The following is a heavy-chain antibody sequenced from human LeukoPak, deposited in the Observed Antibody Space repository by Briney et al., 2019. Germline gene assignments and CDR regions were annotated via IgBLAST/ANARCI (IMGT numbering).Heavy chain of an antibody. CDR3: ARWAVAGPDAFDI. Sequence: PSETLSLTCAVYGGSFSGYYWSWIRQPPGKGLEWIGEINHSGSTNYNPSLKSRVTISVDTSKNQFSLKLSSVTAADTAVYYCARWAVAGPDAFDIRGQGTMVTVSS. CDR1: GGSFSGYY. J-gene: IGHJ3*02. V-gene: IGHV4-34*01. CDR2: INHSGST. D-gene: IGHD6-19*01.